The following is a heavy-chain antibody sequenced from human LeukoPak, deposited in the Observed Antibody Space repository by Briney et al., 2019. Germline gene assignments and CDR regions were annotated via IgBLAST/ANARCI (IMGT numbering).Heavy chain of an antibody. D-gene: IGHD1-26*01. CDR1: GVSISSYY. J-gene: IGHJ4*02. CDR3: AKVKGGGSYYAYFDY. CDR2: IYYSGST. Sequence: PSETLSLTCTVSGVSISSYYWSWIRQSPGKGLEWIGYIYYSGSTNYDPSLKSRVTISVDTSKNQFSLKLSSVTAADTAVYYCAKVKGGGSYYAYFDYWGQGTLVTVSS. V-gene: IGHV4-59*01.